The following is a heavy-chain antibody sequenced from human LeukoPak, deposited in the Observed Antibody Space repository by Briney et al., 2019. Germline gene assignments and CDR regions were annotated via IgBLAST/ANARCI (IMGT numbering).Heavy chain of an antibody. CDR1: GFTFSPFW. CDR2: IGLDGSST. D-gene: IGHD4-11*01. CDR3: ANPPTVTSFHY. V-gene: IGHV3-74*01. Sequence: GGSLRLSCATSGFTFSPFWIHWVRQGPGKGLEWVSRIGLDGSSTYYADSVKGRFTISRDNSKNTLYLQMNSLRAEDTAIYYCANPPTVTSFHYWGQGTLVTVSS. J-gene: IGHJ4*02.